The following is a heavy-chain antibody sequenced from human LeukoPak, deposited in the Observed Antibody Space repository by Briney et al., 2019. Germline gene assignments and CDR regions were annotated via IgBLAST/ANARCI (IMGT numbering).Heavy chain of an antibody. D-gene: IGHD3-3*01. Sequence: PSETLSLTCAVYGGSFSGYYWSWIRQPPGKGLEWIGEINHSGSTNYNPSLKSRVTISVDTSKNQFSLKLSSVTAADTAVYYCARDILVGFWSEEDYWGQGTLVTVSS. J-gene: IGHJ4*02. CDR1: GGSFSGYY. CDR2: INHSGST. CDR3: ARDILVGFWSEEDY. V-gene: IGHV4-34*01.